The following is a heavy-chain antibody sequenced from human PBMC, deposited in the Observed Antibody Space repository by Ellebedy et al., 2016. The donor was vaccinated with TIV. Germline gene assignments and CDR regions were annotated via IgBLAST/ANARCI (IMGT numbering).Heavy chain of an antibody. CDR2: IYSSWNT. CDR1: GDSISSRNLY. CDR3: AADRSISWYFY. J-gene: IGHJ4*02. V-gene: IGHV4-39*07. D-gene: IGHD2-2*01. Sequence: MPSETLSLTCTVSGDSISSRNLYWGWIRQAPGKGLQWIGSIYSSWNTYYNPSLESRVTMSIDTFKNQFSLKLTSVTAADTAVYYCAADRSISWYFYWGQGTLVTVSS.